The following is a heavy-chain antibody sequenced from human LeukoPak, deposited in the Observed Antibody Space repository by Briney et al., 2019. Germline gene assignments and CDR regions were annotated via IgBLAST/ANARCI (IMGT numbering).Heavy chain of an antibody. CDR2: LYYSGST. V-gene: IGHV4-59*08. CDR3: ARQLSSSGWYLAFDI. Sequence: SETLSLTCTVSGGSISSYYWSWIWQPPGKGLEWIGYLYYSGSTNYNPSLKSRVTISVDTSKNQFSLKLSSVTAADTAVYYCARQLSSSGWYLAFDIWGQGTMVTVSS. CDR1: GGSISSYY. J-gene: IGHJ3*02. D-gene: IGHD6-19*01.